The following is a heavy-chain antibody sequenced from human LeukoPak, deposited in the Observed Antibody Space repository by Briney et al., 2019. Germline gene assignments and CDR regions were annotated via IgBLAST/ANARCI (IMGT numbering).Heavy chain of an antibody. V-gene: IGHV4-59*01. D-gene: IGHD1-1*01. Sequence: SETLSLTCTVSGGSISSFYWSWIRQPPGKGLEWIGYIYYSESTNYNPSLKSRVTISVDTSKNQFSLKLSSATAADTAVYYCARGGRTTGTTVGYYYYYMDVWGKGTTVTVSS. J-gene: IGHJ6*03. CDR3: ARGGRTTGTTVGYYYYYMDV. CDR2: IYYSEST. CDR1: GGSISSFY.